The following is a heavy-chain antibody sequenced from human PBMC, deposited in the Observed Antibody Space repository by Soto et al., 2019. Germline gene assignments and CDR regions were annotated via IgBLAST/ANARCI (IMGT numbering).Heavy chain of an antibody. CDR3: ADGRDYGFFDY. Sequence: TSETLSLTCTVSGGSISSSSYYWGWIRQPPGKGLEWIGSIYYSGSTYYNPSLKSRVTISVDTSKNQFSLKLSSVTAADTAVYYCADGRDYGFFDYWGQGTLVTVAS. J-gene: IGHJ4*02. CDR1: GGSISSSSYY. V-gene: IGHV4-39*01. D-gene: IGHD4-17*01. CDR2: IYYSGST.